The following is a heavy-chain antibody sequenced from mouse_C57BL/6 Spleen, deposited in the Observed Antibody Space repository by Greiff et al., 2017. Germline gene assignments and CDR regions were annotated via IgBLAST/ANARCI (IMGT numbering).Heavy chain of an antibody. CDR3: ARRYYYGSSYYFDY. Sequence: VQLVESGGGLVKPGGSLKLSCAASGFTFSDYGMHWVRQAPEKGLEWVAYISSGSSTIYYADTVKGRFTISRDNAKNTLFLQMTSLRSEDTAMYYCARRYYYGSSYYFDYWGQGTTLTVSS. J-gene: IGHJ2*01. D-gene: IGHD1-1*01. CDR2: ISSGSSTI. V-gene: IGHV5-17*01. CDR1: GFTFSDYG.